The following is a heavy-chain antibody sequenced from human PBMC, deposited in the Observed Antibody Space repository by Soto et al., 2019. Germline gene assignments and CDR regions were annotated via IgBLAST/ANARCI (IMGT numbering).Heavy chain of an antibody. V-gene: IGHV1-3*01. D-gene: IGHD3-10*01. Sequence: GASVKVSCKASGYTFTSYAMHWVRQAPGQRLEWMGWINAGNGNTKYSQKFQGRVTITRDTSASTAYMELSSLRSEDTAVYYCALSGVTMVRGVRGWFDPWGQGTLVTSPQ. CDR3: ALSGVTMVRGVRGWFDP. J-gene: IGHJ5*02. CDR2: INAGNGNT. CDR1: GYTFTSYA.